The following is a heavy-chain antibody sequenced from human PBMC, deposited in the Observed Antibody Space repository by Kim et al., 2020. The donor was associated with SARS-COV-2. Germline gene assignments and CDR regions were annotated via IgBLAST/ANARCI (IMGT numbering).Heavy chain of an antibody. Sequence: GGSLRLSCAASGFSFVSYWMSWVRQAPGKGLEWVANIKQDGSETYYVDSVKGRFTISRDNAQKSLFLQMHSLRADDTAVYYCARDSGYASGTYGSDFWGQGTLVSVSS. V-gene: IGHV3-7*01. CDR2: IKQDGSET. J-gene: IGHJ4*02. CDR3: ARDSGYASGTYGSDF. D-gene: IGHD3-10*01. CDR1: GFSFVSYW.